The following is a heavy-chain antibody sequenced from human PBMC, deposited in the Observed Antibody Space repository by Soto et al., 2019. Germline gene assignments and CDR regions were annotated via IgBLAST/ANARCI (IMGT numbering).Heavy chain of an antibody. CDR1: GFTFSSYS. CDR3: ARGRGYCSGISCYIDY. Sequence: EVQLVESGGGLVQSGGSLRLPCAASGFTFSSYSMYWVRQAPGKGLEWVSYITSSSSTIYYADSVKGRFTSSRDNAKNSLYLQMNSLRDEDTAVYYCARGRGYCSGISCYIDYWGQGILVTVSS. D-gene: IGHD2-2*02. CDR2: ITSSSSTI. J-gene: IGHJ4*02. V-gene: IGHV3-48*02.